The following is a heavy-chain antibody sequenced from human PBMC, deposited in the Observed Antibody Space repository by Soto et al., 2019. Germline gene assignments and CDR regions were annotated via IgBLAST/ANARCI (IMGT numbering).Heavy chain of an antibody. V-gene: IGHV3-66*01. CDR1: GFTVSNNY. Sequence: EVQLVESGGGLVQPGGSLRLSCAVAGFTVSNNYMSWVRQAPGKGLEWVSVIYSGGTTYYGDSVKGRFTISKDNSKNTLFLQMHSLRAEESAVYYCASYYCSRCSCYLDYCGQGTLVTVSS. J-gene: IGHJ4*02. D-gene: IGHD2-2*01. CDR2: IYSGGTT. CDR3: ASYYCSRCSCYLDY.